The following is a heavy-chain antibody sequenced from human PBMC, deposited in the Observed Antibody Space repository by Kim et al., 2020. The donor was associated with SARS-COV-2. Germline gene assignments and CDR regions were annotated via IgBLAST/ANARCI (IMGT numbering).Heavy chain of an antibody. D-gene: IGHD2-2*01. V-gene: IGHV1-46*01. J-gene: IGHJ4*02. CDR3: ASGSSIRDLKSAHDYFDY. Sequence: ASVKVSCKTSGYTFTNYYMHWVRQAPGQGLEWMGIIDPSGGSTSYAQKFQGRVTMTRDTSTSTLYMELSSLRSEDTAVYFCASGSSIRDLKSAHDYFDYWGQGTLVTVSS. CDR2: IDPSGGST. CDR1: GYTFTNYY.